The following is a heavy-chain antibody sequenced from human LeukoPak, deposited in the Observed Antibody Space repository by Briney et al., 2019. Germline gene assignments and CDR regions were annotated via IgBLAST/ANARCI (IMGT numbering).Heavy chain of an antibody. V-gene: IGHV4-39*01. CDR3: ARRSDYGDYAEYFQH. D-gene: IGHD4-17*01. Sequence: PSETLSLTCAVSGGSISSSNWWSWVRQPPGKGLEWIGSIYYSGSTYYNPSLKSRVTISVDTSKNQFSLKLSSVTAADTAVYYCARRSDYGDYAEYFQHWGQGTLVTVSS. CDR1: GGSISSSNW. CDR2: IYYSGST. J-gene: IGHJ1*01.